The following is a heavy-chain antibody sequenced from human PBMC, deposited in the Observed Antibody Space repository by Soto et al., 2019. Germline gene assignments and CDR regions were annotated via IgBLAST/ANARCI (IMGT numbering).Heavy chain of an antibody. CDR1: GDSVRSGSFY. V-gene: IGHV4-61*03. Sequence: QVPLQASGPGRVKPSETLSLTCTVSGDSVRSGSFYWSWIRQPPGKGLEWIGYIYYTGRTSYNPSLKSRVTIYIDPTTNHFALNLTSVTAADTAIYDCARDSTAFVCDYWGKGALVTVSS. CDR2: IYYTGRT. CDR3: ARDSTAFVCDY. J-gene: IGHJ4*02. D-gene: IGHD2-2*01.